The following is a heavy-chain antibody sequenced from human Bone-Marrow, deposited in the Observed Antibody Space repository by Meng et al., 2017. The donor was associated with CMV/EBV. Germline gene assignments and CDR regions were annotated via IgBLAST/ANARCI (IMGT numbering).Heavy chain of an antibody. CDR3: ARVDSSGWYGMAV. CDR2: IYYSGST. CDR1: GGSISSYY. V-gene: IGHV4-59*01. J-gene: IGHJ6*02. Sequence: SETLSLTCTVSGGSISSYYFNWIRQPPGKGLEWIGYIYYSGSTSYNPSLQSRVTISVDTSKNQFSLKLSSVTAADTAVYYCARVDSSGWYGMAVWGQGNTVTVSS. D-gene: IGHD6-19*01.